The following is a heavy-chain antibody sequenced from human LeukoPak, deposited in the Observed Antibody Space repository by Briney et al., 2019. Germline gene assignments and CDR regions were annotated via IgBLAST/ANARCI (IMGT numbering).Heavy chain of an antibody. Sequence: ASVKVSCKAFGYTFTDYYMHWVRQAPGQGLEWMGWINPNAGGTDYAQKFQGRVTMTRDTSISTAYMELSRLRSDDTAVYYCVPGSSVGQGSQSYDDKSTYFDYWGQGTLVTVSS. J-gene: IGHJ4*02. CDR1: GYTFTDYY. D-gene: IGHD2/OR15-2a*01. V-gene: IGHV1-2*02. CDR2: INPNAGGT. CDR3: VPGSSVGQGSQSYDDKSTYFDY.